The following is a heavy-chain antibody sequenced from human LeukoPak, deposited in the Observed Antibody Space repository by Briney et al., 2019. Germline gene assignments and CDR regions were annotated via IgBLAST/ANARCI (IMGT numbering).Heavy chain of an antibody. CDR3: ARGNDRSGYYYSRFDF. J-gene: IGHJ4*02. D-gene: IGHD3-22*01. CDR2: IIPISGTT. Sequence: VASVKVSCKASGGTFSSYAISWVRQAPGQGLEWMGGIIPISGTTNYAQKFHGRVTIIADESTSTAHMELSSLRSEDTAIYYCARGNDRSGYYYSRFDFWGQGTLVTVSS. CDR1: GGTFSSYA. V-gene: IGHV1-69*13.